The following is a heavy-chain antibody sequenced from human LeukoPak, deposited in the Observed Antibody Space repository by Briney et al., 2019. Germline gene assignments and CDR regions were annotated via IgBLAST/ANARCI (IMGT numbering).Heavy chain of an antibody. J-gene: IGHJ4*02. V-gene: IGHV1-69*04. D-gene: IGHD1-26*01. CDR3: ARDLLSAGATLGLGY. CDR2: IIPILGIA. CDR1: GGTFSSYT. Sequence: GASVKVSCKASGGTFSSYTISWVRQAPGQGLEWMGRIIPILGIANYAEKSQGRVTITADKSTSTAYMELSSLRSEDTAVYYCARDLLSAGATLGLGYWGQGTLVTVSS.